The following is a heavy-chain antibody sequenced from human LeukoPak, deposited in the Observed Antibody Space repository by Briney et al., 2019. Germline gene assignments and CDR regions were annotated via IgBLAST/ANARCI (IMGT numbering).Heavy chain of an antibody. CDR2: IYTSGST. Sequence: SETLSLTCTVSGGSISSHYWSWIRQPPGKGLEWIGYIYTSGSTNYNPSLKSRVTISVDTSKNQFSLKLSSVTAADTAVYYCASYDFWSGYHIYWGQGTLVTVSS. V-gene: IGHV4-4*09. D-gene: IGHD3-3*01. J-gene: IGHJ4*02. CDR3: ASYDFWSGYHIY. CDR1: GGSISSHY.